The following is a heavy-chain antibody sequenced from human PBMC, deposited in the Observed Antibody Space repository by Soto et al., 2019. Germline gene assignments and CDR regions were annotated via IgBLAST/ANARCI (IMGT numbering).Heavy chain of an antibody. Sequence: IRQPPGKGLEWIGSIYYSGSIYYNPSLKSRVTITKDTSKNQVVLTMTNMDSVFIATYYCAQYRYANFDYWGKGALVPVFS. CDR2: IYYSGSI. D-gene: IGHD2-8*01. V-gene: IGHV2-5*01. CDR3: AQYRYANFDY. J-gene: IGHJ4*02.